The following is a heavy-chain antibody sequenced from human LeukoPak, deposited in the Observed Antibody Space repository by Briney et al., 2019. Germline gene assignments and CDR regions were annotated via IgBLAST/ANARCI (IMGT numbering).Heavy chain of an antibody. Sequence: SETLSLTCAVYGGSFSGYYWSWIRQPPGKGLEWIGEINHSGSTNYNPSLKSRVTISVDASKNQFSLKLSSVTAADTAVYYCARVRHYYGSAPWGQGTLVTVSS. CDR3: ARVRHYYGSAP. D-gene: IGHD3-10*01. CDR1: GGSFSGYY. V-gene: IGHV4-34*01. J-gene: IGHJ5*02. CDR2: INHSGST.